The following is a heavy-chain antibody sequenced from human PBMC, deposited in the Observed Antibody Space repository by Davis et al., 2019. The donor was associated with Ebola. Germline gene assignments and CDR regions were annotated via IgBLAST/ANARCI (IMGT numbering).Heavy chain of an antibody. J-gene: IGHJ4*02. CDR1: GFTFSSYA. Sequence: GESLKISCAASGFTFSSYAMNWVRQAPGKGLEWVAVISYDGSNKYYADSVKGRFTISRDNSKNTLYLQMNSLRAEDTAVYYCASNLYWGQGTLVTVSS. CDR2: ISYDGSNK. V-gene: IGHV3-30-3*01. CDR3: ASNLY. D-gene: IGHD1-20*01.